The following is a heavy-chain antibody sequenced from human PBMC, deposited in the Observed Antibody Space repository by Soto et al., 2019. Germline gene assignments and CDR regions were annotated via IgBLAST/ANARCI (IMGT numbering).Heavy chain of an antibody. Sequence: QVQLVQSGAEVKKPGSAVKVSSKASGGTISSHTLYGVRQATGQGLEWMGGISPGIDIRDYAQKFQGRVTITADESTSTVYMQLSTLISEDTALYYFAGGMCFGGSCYLDVWGQGTLVTVSS. CDR3: AGGMCFGGSCYLDV. CDR2: ISPGIDIR. CDR1: GGTISSHT. V-gene: IGHV1-69*12. J-gene: IGHJ4*02. D-gene: IGHD2-15*01.